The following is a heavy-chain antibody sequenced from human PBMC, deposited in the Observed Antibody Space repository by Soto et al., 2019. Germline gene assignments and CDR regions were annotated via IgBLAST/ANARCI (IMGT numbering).Heavy chain of an antibody. Sequence: EVQLLESGGGLVQPGGSLRLSCAASGFTFRSYAMSWVRQAPGKGLEWVSAISGSGGSTYYADSVKGRFTISRDNSKNTLYLQMNSLRAEDTAVYYCAKALHDYGDYPYYWGQGTLVTVTS. CDR1: GFTFRSYA. J-gene: IGHJ4*02. D-gene: IGHD4-17*01. V-gene: IGHV3-23*01. CDR3: AKALHDYGDYPYY. CDR2: ISGSGGST.